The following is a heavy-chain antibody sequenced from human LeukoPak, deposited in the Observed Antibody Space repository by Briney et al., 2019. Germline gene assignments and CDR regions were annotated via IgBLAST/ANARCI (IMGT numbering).Heavy chain of an antibody. CDR2: ISGSGGST. CDR3: AKDLPTVTTEPFDY. J-gene: IGHJ4*02. CDR1: GFTISSYA. V-gene: IGHV3-23*01. Sequence: GGSLRLSCAASGFTISSYAMSWVRQAPGKGQERVSAISGSGGSTYCADPVKGRFTIYRDNSKNTLYLQMNSLRAEDTAVYYCAKDLPTVTTEPFDYWGKGTLVTVSS. D-gene: IGHD4-17*01.